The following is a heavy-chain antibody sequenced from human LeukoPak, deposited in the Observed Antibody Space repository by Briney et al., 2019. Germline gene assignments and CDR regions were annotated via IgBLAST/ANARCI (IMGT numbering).Heavy chain of an antibody. CDR2: ISGSGGST. D-gene: IGHD2-2*01. CDR3: AKEAVVVPAAPIDYSYGMDV. V-gene: IGHV3-23*01. CDR1: GFTFSSYA. Sequence: GGSLRLSCAASGFTFSSYAMSWVRQAPGKGLEWVSAISGSGGSTYYADSVKGRFTISRDNSKNTLYLQMNSLRAEDTAVYYCAKEAVVVPAAPIDYSYGMDVWGQGTTVTVSS. J-gene: IGHJ6*02.